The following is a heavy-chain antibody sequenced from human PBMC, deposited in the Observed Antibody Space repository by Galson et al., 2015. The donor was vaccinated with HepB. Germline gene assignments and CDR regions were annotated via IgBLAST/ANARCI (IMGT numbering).Heavy chain of an antibody. V-gene: IGHV4-31*03. CDR3: ARRVGSVVVVRGFDY. Sequence: TLSLTCTVSGGSISSGGYYWSWIRQHPGKGLEWIGYIYYSGSTYYNPSLKSRVTITVDTSKNQFSLKLSSVTAADTAVYYCARRVGSVVVVRGFDYWGQGTLVTVSS. J-gene: IGHJ4*02. CDR2: IYYSGST. D-gene: IGHD2-2*01. CDR1: GGSISSGGYY.